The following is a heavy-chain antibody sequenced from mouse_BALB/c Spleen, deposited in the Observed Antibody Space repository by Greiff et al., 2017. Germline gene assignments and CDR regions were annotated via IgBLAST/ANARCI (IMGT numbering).Heavy chain of an antibody. V-gene: IGHV1-54*01. J-gene: IGHJ1*01. Sequence: QVQLKQSGAELVRPGTSVKVSCKSSGYAFTNYLIEWVKQRPGQGLEWIVLINPGSGGTNYNEKFKGKATLTADKSSNTAYMQLSSLTSDDSAVYVFARFDGYRWYFDVWGAGTTVTVTS. D-gene: IGHD5-1-1*01. CDR3: ARFDGYRWYFDV. CDR1: GYAFTNYL. CDR2: INPGSGGT.